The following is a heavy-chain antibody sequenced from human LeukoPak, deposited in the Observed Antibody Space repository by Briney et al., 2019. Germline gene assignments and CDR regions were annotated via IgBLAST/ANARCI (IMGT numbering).Heavy chain of an antibody. CDR1: GFTFGKYW. D-gene: IGHD3-3*01. J-gene: IGHJ4*02. CDR3: ARDQYDTWSRRGNFDS. Sequence: GGSLRLSCVASGFTFGKYWMSWVRQAPGKGLEWVANIKLDGSEKNYVDSVKGRLTISRDNTKNSLYLQMNSLRVEDTAVFYCARDQYDTWSRRGNFDSWGQGTLVIVSS. CDR2: IKLDGSEK. V-gene: IGHV3-7*03.